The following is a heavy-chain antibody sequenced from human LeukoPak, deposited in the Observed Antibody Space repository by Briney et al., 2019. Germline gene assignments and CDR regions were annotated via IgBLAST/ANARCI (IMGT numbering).Heavy chain of an antibody. CDR2: ISYDGSNK. V-gene: IGHV3-30*14. Sequence: PGRSLRLSCAASGFTFSSYAMHWVRQAPGKGLEWVAIISYDGSNKYYADSVKGRFTISRDNSKNTLYLQMNSLRAEDTAVYYCARNLYYYDSSGYYYYWGQGTLVTVSS. CDR3: ARNLYYYDSSGYYYY. CDR1: GFTFSSYA. J-gene: IGHJ4*02. D-gene: IGHD3-22*01.